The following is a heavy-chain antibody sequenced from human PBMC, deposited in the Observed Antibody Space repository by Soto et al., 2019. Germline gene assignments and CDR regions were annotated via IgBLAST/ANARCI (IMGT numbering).Heavy chain of an antibody. CDR3: ASITGSNAFDI. Sequence: QVHLVESGGGVVQPGRSLRLSCLASGFSFSSSGMHWIRQPPGKGLEWLALIWYDGSNQIYLDSVKDRFTISRDNFKNTLYLQMNSQTVEDTAVYFCASITGSNAFDIWGQGTMVTVSS. CDR2: IWYDGSNQ. J-gene: IGHJ3*02. D-gene: IGHD3-10*01. CDR1: GFSFSSSG. V-gene: IGHV3-33*01.